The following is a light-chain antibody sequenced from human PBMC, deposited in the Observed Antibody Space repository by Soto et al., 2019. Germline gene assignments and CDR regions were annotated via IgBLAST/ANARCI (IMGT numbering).Light chain of an antibody. Sequence: DIQMTQSPSTLSASVGDRVTITCRASQSISSWLAWYQQKPGKAPNLMIDKASSLESGAPSRFSGSGYGKEFTLTSSSLQPDDFATYYCQQYNSFPTFGQGTKVEIK. CDR2: KAS. CDR1: QSISSW. CDR3: QQYNSFPT. J-gene: IGKJ1*01. V-gene: IGKV1-5*03.